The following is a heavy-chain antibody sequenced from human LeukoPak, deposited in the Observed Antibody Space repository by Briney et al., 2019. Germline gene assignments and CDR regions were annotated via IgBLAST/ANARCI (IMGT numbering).Heavy chain of an antibody. D-gene: IGHD6-19*01. CDR3: AREGSSSGWRPFDI. Sequence: TSSETLSLTCSVSGGSISSYYWSWIRQPAGKGLEWIGRIKNSGNTNYNPSLESRVTLSLDTSKNQFSLNLSSVTAADTAVYHCAREGSSSGWRPFDIWGQGTVVTVSS. CDR2: IKNSGNT. J-gene: IGHJ3*02. CDR1: GGSISSYY. V-gene: IGHV4-4*07.